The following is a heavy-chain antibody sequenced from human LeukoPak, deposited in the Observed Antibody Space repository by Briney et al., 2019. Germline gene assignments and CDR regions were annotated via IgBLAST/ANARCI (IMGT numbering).Heavy chain of an antibody. CDR2: IYHSGST. V-gene: IGHV4-38-2*02. Sequence: SETLSLTCTVSGYSISSGYYWGWIRQPPGKGLEWTGSIYHSGSTYYNPSLKSRVTISVDTSKNQFSLKLSSVTAADTAVYYCARERYSGSYYYWGQGTLVTVSS. J-gene: IGHJ4*02. CDR3: ARERYSGSYYY. D-gene: IGHD1-26*01. CDR1: GYSISSGYY.